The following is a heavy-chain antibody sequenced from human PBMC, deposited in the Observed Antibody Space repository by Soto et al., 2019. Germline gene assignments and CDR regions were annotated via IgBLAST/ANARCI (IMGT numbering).Heavy chain of an antibody. D-gene: IGHD1-1*01. CDR2: INPNTGNS. CDR3: ARRAETNGWNGFGADKYYFDF. Sequence: ASVKVSCKASGYTFTSYDIHWVRQATGQGLEWMGWINPNTGNSGYAQKFQGRVTMTSDTSISTAHMELSSLRSEDTAVYYCARRAETNGWNGFGADKYYFDFWGQGTLVTVSS. V-gene: IGHV1-8*01. CDR1: GYTFTSYD. J-gene: IGHJ4*02.